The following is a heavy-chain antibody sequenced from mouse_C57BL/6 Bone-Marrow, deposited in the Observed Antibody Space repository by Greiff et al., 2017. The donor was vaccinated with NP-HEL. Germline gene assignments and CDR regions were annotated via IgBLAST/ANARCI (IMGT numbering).Heavy chain of an antibody. CDR3: AGRGYFDY. CDR2: ISSGSSTI. CDR1: GFTFSDYG. J-gene: IGHJ2*01. V-gene: IGHV5-17*01. Sequence: EVKVEESGGGLVKPGGSLKLSCAASGFTFSDYGMHWVRQAPEKGLEWVAYISSGSSTIYYADTVKGRFTISRDNAKNTLFLQMTSLRSEDTAMYYCAGRGYFDYWGQGTTLTVSS. D-gene: IGHD3-3*01.